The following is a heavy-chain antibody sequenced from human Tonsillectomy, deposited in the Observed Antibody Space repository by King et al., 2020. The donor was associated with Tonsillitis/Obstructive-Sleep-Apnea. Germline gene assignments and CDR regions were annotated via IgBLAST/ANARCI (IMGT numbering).Heavy chain of an antibody. Sequence: VQLVQSGGGVVQPGRSLKLSCAASGFTFSTYGMHWVRQAPGKGLEWVAIIWYDGSNQYYADCVKGRVTISRDNSKNTLYLHMNSLRAEDTAVYFCARDLVRYGGKTGHHYAQYGMDVWGQGTTVTVSS. CDR2: IWYDGSNQ. V-gene: IGHV3-33*01. D-gene: IGHD4-23*01. J-gene: IGHJ6*02. CDR1: GFTFSTYG. CDR3: ARDLVRYGGKTGHHYAQYGMDV.